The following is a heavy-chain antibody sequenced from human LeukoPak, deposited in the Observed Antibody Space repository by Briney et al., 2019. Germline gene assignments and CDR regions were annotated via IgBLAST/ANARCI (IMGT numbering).Heavy chain of an antibody. V-gene: IGHV3-72*01. CDR1: GFTFSSYA. D-gene: IGHD3-10*01. CDR2: TKDKAYSYTT. Sequence: GGSLRLSCAASGFTFSSYAMSWVRQAPGKGLEWVGRTKDKAYSYTTEYAASVKGRFTISRDDSKNLVYLQMNSLKTEDTAVYYCASIRGVFGYWGQGILVTVSS. CDR3: ASIRGVFGY. J-gene: IGHJ4*02.